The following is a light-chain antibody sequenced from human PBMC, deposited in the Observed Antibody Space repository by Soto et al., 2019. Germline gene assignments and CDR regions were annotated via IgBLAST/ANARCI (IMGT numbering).Light chain of an antibody. CDR2: GVS. V-gene: IGKV3-20*01. Sequence: ESVLTQSPGTLSLSPGERATLSCRASQSVSNAFFAWYQQKPGQAPRLLIYGVSSSATGIPDRFSGSGSGTDFTLTISRLEPEDFVVYFCQQYSSLPHTFGQGTKLEVK. J-gene: IGKJ2*01. CDR1: QSVSNAF. CDR3: QQYSSLPHT.